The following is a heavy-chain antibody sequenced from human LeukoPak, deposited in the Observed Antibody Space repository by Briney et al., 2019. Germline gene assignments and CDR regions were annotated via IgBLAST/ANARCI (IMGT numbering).Heavy chain of an antibody. Sequence: TSETLSLTCTVSGGSISSSSYSWGWIRQPPGKGLEWIGSIYYSGSTYYNPSLKSRVTISVDTSKNQFSLKLSSVTAADTAVYYCARENYDSSGYPDYWGQGTLVTVSS. D-gene: IGHD3-22*01. CDR1: GGSISSSSYS. CDR2: IYYSGST. CDR3: ARENYDSSGYPDY. V-gene: IGHV4-39*02. J-gene: IGHJ4*02.